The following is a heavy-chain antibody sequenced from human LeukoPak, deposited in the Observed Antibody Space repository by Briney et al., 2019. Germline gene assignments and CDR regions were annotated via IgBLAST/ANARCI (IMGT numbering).Heavy chain of an antibody. CDR2: ISPDGSTT. V-gene: IGHV3-74*01. J-gene: IGHJ4*02. D-gene: IGHD3-9*01. CDR3: ARDYDWAFDF. CDR1: GFPFSRDA. Sequence: GGSLRLSCAASGFPFSRDAMHWVRQSPGKGLVWLSRISPDGSTTNYADSVKGRFIISRDNAKNTLYLQMNSLRDEDTAVYYCARDYDWAFDFWGQGTRVTVSS.